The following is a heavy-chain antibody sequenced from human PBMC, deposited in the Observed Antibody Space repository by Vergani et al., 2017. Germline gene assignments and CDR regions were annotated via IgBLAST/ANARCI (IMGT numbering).Heavy chain of an antibody. CDR1: GFTFSTYA. CDR2: LTGGVGST. J-gene: IGHJ4*02. D-gene: IGHD1-26*01. Sequence: EVQLLESGGSLKQPGGSVRLSCAASGFTFSTYAMHWVRQAPGKGLAWVSALTGGVGSTYYADSFKGRFIISRDNSRDTLYLQMNSLRPEDTATYYCVKGAGSYENFFDSWSQGALVTVSS. V-gene: IGHV3-23*01. CDR3: VKGAGSYENFFDS.